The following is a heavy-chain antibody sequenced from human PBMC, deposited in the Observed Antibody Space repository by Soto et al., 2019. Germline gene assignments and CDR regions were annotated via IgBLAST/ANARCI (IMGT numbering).Heavy chain of an antibody. V-gene: IGHV3-23*01. Sequence: EVQLLESGGGLVQPGGSLRLSCAASGFTFSSYAMSWVRQAPGKGLEWVSAISGSGGSTYYADSVKGRFTISRDNSKNTLYLQMNSLRAEDTAVYYCAKSGVGDYDILTGNYYFDYWGQGTLVTVSS. CDR2: ISGSGGST. D-gene: IGHD3-9*01. J-gene: IGHJ4*02. CDR3: AKSGVGDYDILTGNYYFDY. CDR1: GFTFSSYA.